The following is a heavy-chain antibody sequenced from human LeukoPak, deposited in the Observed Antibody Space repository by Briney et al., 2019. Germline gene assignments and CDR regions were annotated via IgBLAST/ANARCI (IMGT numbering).Heavy chain of an antibody. J-gene: IGHJ6*03. CDR3: ARLNYMDV. CDR1: GFTFSSYA. V-gene: IGHV3-21*01. Sequence: GGSLRLSCAASGFTFSSYAMNWVRQAPGKGLEWVSSISSSSRYIYYADSVKGRFTISRDNAKNSLYLQMNSLRAEDTAVYYCARLNYMDVWGNGTTVTISS. CDR2: ISSSSRYI.